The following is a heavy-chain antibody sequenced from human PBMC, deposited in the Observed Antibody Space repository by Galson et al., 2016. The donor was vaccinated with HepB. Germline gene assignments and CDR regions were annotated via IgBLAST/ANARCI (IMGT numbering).Heavy chain of an antibody. CDR2: ISNSGGIT. Sequence: SLRLSCAASGFTFSTYAMGWVRQAPGKGLEWVSAISNSGGITYYADSVKGRFTIPRDNSKDTLYLQMNSLRVEDTALYYCVKEFVATGAVVGDYWGQGTLVSVSS. J-gene: IGHJ4*02. CDR3: VKEFVATGAVVGDY. V-gene: IGHV3-23*01. CDR1: GFTFSTYA. D-gene: IGHD2-21*01.